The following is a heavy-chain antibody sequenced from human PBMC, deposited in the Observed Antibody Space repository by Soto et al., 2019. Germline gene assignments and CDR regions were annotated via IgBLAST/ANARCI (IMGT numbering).Heavy chain of an antibody. Sequence: PVGSLRLSCAASGFTFSSYAMSWVRQAPGKGLEWVSAISGSGGSTYYADSVKGRFTISRDNSKNTLYLQMNSLRAEDTAVYYCAGVTYYDFWSGYFPPYYYGMDVWGQGTTVTVSS. CDR3: AGVTYYDFWSGYFPPYYYGMDV. J-gene: IGHJ6*02. CDR2: ISGSGGST. V-gene: IGHV3-23*01. CDR1: GFTFSSYA. D-gene: IGHD3-3*01.